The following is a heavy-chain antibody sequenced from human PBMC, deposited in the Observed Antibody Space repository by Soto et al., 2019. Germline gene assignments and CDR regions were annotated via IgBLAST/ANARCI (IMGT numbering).Heavy chain of an antibody. D-gene: IGHD1-7*01. J-gene: IGHJ4*02. CDR2: ISANGQGI. V-gene: IGHV3-23*01. Sequence: GGALRLSCAASGFPFISYALSWVRPAPGKGLEWVSAISANGQGIYYADSVRGRFTISRDNSKNTIFLHMDSLRAEDTAVYYCAKDRNYPRDYFHYWGQGTLVTVSA. CDR3: AKDRNYPRDYFHY. CDR1: GFPFISYA.